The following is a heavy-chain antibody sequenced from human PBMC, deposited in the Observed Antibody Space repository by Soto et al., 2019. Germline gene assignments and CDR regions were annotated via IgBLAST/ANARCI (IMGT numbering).Heavy chain of an antibody. CDR2: ISGTGGST. V-gene: IGHV3-23*01. J-gene: IGHJ6*02. Sequence: GGSLRLSCAASGFTFSSYAMSWVRQAPGKGLEWVSVISGTGGSTYYADSVKGRFTISRDNAKNSLYLQMNSLRAEDTAVYYCARDVGMDVWGQGTTVTVSS. CDR1: GFTFSSYA. CDR3: ARDVGMDV.